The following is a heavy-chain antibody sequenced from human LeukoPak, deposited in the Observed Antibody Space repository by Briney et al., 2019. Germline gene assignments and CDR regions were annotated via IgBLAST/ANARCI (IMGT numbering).Heavy chain of an antibody. J-gene: IGHJ4*02. V-gene: IGHV3-9*01. CDR3: AKVRVPARYCSGGSCYSGIFDY. D-gene: IGHD2-15*01. Sequence: GGSLRLSRAASGFTFDAYAMHWVRQAPGKGLEWVSGISWNSGSIGYADSVKGRFTISRDNAKNSLYLQMNSLRAEDTALYYCAKVRVPARYCSGGSCYSGIFDYWGQGTLVTVSS. CDR1: GFTFDAYA. CDR2: ISWNSGSI.